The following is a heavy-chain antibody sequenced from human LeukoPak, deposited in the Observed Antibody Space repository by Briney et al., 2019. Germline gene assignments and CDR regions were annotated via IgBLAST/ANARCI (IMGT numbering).Heavy chain of an antibody. CDR3: ARQTTSSSGYRDYMDV. CDR2: IFSGGYT. V-gene: IGHV4-59*08. D-gene: IGHD3-22*01. CDR1: GGSITTYY. Sequence: SETLSLTCIVSGGSITTYYWSWVRQPPGKGLEWIGYIFSGGYTCYNPSLKSRVTLSIDTSKNQFSLKLTSVTAADTAVYYCARQTTSSSGYRDYMDVWGKGTTVTVSS. J-gene: IGHJ6*03.